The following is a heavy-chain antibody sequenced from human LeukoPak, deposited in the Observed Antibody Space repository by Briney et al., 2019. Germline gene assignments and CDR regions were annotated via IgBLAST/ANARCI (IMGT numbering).Heavy chain of an antibody. CDR2: ISYDGSNK. D-gene: IGHD6-19*01. Sequence: GGSLRLSCAASGFTFSSYAMHWVRQAPGKGLEWVAVISYDGSNKYYADSVKGRFTISRDNSKNTLYLQMNSLRAEDTAVYYCARVSVAGTGIDPWGQGTLVTVSS. CDR1: GFTFSSYA. J-gene: IGHJ5*02. V-gene: IGHV3-30-3*01. CDR3: ARVSVAGTGIDP.